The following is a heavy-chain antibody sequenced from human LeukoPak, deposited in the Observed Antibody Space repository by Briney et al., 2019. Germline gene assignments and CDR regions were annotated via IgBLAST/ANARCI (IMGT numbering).Heavy chain of an antibody. D-gene: IGHD2-15*01. CDR3: ARQGYCSGGSCYSGHYYGMDV. J-gene: IGHJ6*02. V-gene: IGHV5-10-1*01. Sequence: GESLNISCKGSGYSFTSNWISWVRQIPGKGLEWMGRIDPSDSYTNYSPYFQGHVTISADKSISTAYLQWSSLKASDTAMYYCARQGYCSGGSCYSGHYYGMDVWGQGTTVTVSS. CDR1: GYSFTSNW. CDR2: IDPSDSYT.